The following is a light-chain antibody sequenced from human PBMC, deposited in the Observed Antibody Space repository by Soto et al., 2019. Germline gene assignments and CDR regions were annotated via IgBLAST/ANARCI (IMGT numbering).Light chain of an antibody. Sequence: QMTQSPSSLSASVGDRVTITCRASQNIDTYLNWYQQKPGRAPKLLIYAASSLETGVSSRFSGSGSGTDFILTISSLQPEDFAVYYCHHIIRSPFTFGQGTKLEIK. CDR3: HHIIRSPFT. CDR1: QNIDTY. CDR2: AAS. V-gene: IGKV1-39*01. J-gene: IGKJ2*01.